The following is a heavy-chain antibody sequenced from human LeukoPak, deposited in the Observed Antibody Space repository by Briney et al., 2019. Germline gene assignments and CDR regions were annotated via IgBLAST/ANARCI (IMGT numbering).Heavy chain of an antibody. CDR3: ARDRREWLVRPEYFQH. Sequence: SGGSLRLSCAASGFIFSDHYMHWVRQAPGKGLEWVAVISYDGSNKYYADSVKGRFTISRDNSKNTLYLQMNSLRAEDTAVYYCARDRREWLVRPEYFQHWGQGTLVTVSS. CDR2: ISYDGSNK. V-gene: IGHV3-30-3*01. CDR1: GFIFSDHY. D-gene: IGHD6-19*01. J-gene: IGHJ1*01.